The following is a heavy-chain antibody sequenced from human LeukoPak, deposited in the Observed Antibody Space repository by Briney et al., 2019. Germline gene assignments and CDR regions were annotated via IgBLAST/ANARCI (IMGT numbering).Heavy chain of an antibody. CDR1: GGTFSSYA. V-gene: IGHV1-69*04. D-gene: IGHD5-12*01. Sequence: SVKVSCKASGGTFSSYAISWVRRAPGQGLEWMGRIIPILGIANYAQKFQGRVTITADKSTSTAYMELSSLGSEDTAVYYCASDRDGYRGYYYYGMDVWGQGTTVTVSS. CDR2: IIPILGIA. CDR3: ASDRDGYRGYYYYGMDV. J-gene: IGHJ6*02.